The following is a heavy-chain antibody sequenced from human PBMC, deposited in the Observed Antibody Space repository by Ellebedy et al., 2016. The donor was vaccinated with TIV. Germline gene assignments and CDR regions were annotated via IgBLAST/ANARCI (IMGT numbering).Heavy chain of an antibody. D-gene: IGHD5-24*01. V-gene: IGHV3-66*01. CDR1: GFTVSSNY. Sequence: GGSLRLSCVASGFTVSSNYMSWVRQAPGKGLEWVSVIYSGGSTNYADSVKGRFTISRDNSKNTLSLQMNSLRVEDTGVYYCARGGEMAYYYYGMDVWGQGTTVTVPS. CDR3: ARGGEMAYYYYGMDV. J-gene: IGHJ6*02. CDR2: IYSGGST.